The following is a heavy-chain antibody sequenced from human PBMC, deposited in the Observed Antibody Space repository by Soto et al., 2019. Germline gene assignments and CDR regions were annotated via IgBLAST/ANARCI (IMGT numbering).Heavy chain of an antibody. D-gene: IGHD6-19*01. CDR2: IDPSDSYT. J-gene: IGHJ6*02. CDR1: GYIFTSYW. V-gene: IGHV5-10-1*01. Sequence: GESLKISCNGSGYIFTSYWISWVRQMPGKGLEWMGRIDPSDSYTNYSPSFQGHVTISADKSISTAYLQWSSLKASDTAMYYCANSYSSGRSYGMDVWGQGTTVTVSS. CDR3: ANSYSSGRSYGMDV.